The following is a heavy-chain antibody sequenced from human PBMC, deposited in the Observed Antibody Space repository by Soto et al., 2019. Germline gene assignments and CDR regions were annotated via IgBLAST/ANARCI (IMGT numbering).Heavy chain of an antibody. CDR1: GGSISSSNW. V-gene: IGHV4-4*02. J-gene: IGHJ3*02. CDR3: AKGGSGSYSNAFDI. CDR2: IYHSGST. D-gene: IGHD3-10*01. Sequence: SETLSLTCAVSGGSISSSNWWSWVRXPPGKGLEWIGEIYHSGSTNYNPSLKSRVTISVDKSKNQFSLKLSSVTAADTAVYYCAKGGSGSYSNAFDIWGQGTMVTVSS.